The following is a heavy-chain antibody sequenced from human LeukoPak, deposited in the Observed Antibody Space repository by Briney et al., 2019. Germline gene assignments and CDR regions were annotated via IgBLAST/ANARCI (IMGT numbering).Heavy chain of an antibody. J-gene: IGHJ4*02. CDR3: ARDRTTVVNTYDY. D-gene: IGHD4-23*01. CDR2: IRSSSSYI. V-gene: IGHV3-21*01. CDR1: GFTFSSYS. Sequence: GGSLRLSYAASGFTFSSYSMNWVRQAPGKGLEWVSSIRSSSSYIYYADSVKGRFTISRDNAKNSLYLQMNSLRAEDTAVYYCARDRTTVVNTYDYWGQGTLVTVSS.